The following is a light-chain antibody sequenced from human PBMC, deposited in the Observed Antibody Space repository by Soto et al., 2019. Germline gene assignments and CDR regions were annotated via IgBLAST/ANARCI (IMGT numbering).Light chain of an antibody. J-gene: IGKJ4*01. V-gene: IGKV3-11*01. CDR2: DAS. Sequence: EIVLTQSPATMSLSPGERATLSCRASQSVSSHLAWYQQKPGQAPRLLIYDASDRATGIPARFSGSGSGTDFTLTISSLEPEDFAVYYCQQRSNWPPTFGGGTKVEIK. CDR1: QSVSSH. CDR3: QQRSNWPPT.